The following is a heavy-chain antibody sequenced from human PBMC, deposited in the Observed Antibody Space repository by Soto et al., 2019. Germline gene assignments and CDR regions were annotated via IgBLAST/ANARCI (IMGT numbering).Heavy chain of an antibody. J-gene: IGHJ5*02. CDR1: GGSISSYY. CDR3: ARDQVAVAGGGWFDP. D-gene: IGHD6-19*01. CDR2: IYYSGST. Sequence: KPSETLSLTCTVSGGSISSYYWSWIRQPPGKGLEWIGYIYYSGSTNYNPSLKSRVTISVDTSKNQFSLKLSSVTAADTAVYYCARDQVAVAGGGWFDPWGQGTLVTVSS. V-gene: IGHV4-59*01.